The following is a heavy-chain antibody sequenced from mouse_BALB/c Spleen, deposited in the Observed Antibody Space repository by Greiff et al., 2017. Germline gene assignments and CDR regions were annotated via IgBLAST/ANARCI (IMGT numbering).Heavy chain of an antibody. Sequence: VQLKESGPELVKPGASVKVSCKASGYAFTSYNMYWVKQSHGKSLEWIGYIDPYNGGTSYNQKFKGKATLTVDKSSSTAYMHLNSLTSEDSAVYYCAREARSTMITFAYWGQGTLVTVSA. CDR2: IDPYNGGT. J-gene: IGHJ3*01. CDR1: GYAFTSYN. CDR3: AREARSTMITFAY. D-gene: IGHD2-4*01. V-gene: IGHV1S135*01.